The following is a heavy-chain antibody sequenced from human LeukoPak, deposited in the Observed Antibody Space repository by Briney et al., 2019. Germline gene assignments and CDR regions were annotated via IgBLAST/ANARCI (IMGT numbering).Heavy chain of an antibody. Sequence: PGGSLRLSCAASGFTFTNAWMSWVRQAPGKGLEWVGRFESKTDGGTTDYAAPVKGRSTFSRDDSKNTLYLQMHSLKTEDTAVYYCTTDYYGSGSYPDAFDIWGRGTMVTVSS. D-gene: IGHD3-10*01. J-gene: IGHJ3*02. CDR2: FESKTDGGTT. CDR3: TTDYYGSGSYPDAFDI. V-gene: IGHV3-15*04. CDR1: GFTFTNAW.